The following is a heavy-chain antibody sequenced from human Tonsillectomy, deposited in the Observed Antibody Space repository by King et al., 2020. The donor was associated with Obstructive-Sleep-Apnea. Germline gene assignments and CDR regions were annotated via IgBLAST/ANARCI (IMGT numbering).Heavy chain of an antibody. CDR1: GFSLSTSGMC. CDR2: IDWDDDK. V-gene: IGHV2-70*11. J-gene: IGHJ4*02. Sequence: TLKESGPALVKPTQTLTLTCTFSGFSLSTSGMCVSWIRQPPGKALEWLARIDWDDDKYYSTSLKTRLTISKDTSKNQVVLTMTNMDPVDTATYYCARIRRRYDSSGYYFSLFDYWGQGTLVTVSS. CDR3: ARIRRRYDSSGYYFSLFDY. D-gene: IGHD3-22*01.